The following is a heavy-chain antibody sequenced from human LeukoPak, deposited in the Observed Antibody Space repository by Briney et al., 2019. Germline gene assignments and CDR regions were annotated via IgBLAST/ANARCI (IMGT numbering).Heavy chain of an antibody. J-gene: IGHJ6*04. V-gene: IGHV3-74*01. Sequence: GGSLRLSCAASGFTFSAYWMHWVRQVPGKGLVWVSRINNDGTATFFADSVKGRFTISRDNAKNTLYLQMNSLRAEDTAVYYCAELGITMIGGVWGKGTTVTISS. CDR3: AELGITMIGGV. D-gene: IGHD3-10*02. CDR1: GFTFSAYW. CDR2: INNDGTAT.